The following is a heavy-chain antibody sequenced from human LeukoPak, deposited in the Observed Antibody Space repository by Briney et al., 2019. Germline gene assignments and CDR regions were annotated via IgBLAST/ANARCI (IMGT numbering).Heavy chain of an antibody. Sequence: SVKVSCKASGGTFISYAISWVRQAPGQGREWMGGIIPIFGTANYAQKFQGRVTITTDESTSTAYMELSSLRSEDTAVYYCARLQQLGWFDPWGQGTLVTVSS. CDR1: GGTFISYA. CDR3: ARLQQLGWFDP. J-gene: IGHJ5*02. V-gene: IGHV1-69*05. D-gene: IGHD6-13*01. CDR2: IIPIFGTA.